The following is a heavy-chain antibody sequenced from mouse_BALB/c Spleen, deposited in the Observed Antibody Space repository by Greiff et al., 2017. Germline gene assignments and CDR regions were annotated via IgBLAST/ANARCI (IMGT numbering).Heavy chain of an antibody. D-gene: IGHD4-1*01. CDR1: GYTFTSYW. CDR2: IYPGDGDT. V-gene: IGHV1-87*01. CDR3: ASNWDFDY. J-gene: IGHJ2*01. Sequence: VKLVESGAELARPGASVKLSCKASGYTFTSYWMQWVKQRPGQGLEWIGAIYPGDGDTRYTQKFKGKATLTADKSSSTAYMQLSSLASEDSAVYYCASNWDFDYWGQGTTLTVSS.